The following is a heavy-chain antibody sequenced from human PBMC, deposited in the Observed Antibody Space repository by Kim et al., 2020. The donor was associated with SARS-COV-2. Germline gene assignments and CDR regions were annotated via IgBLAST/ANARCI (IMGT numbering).Heavy chain of an antibody. CDR2: ISGSGNTA. CDR3: AKDLIVAGIAEYFQS. V-gene: IGHV3-23*01. CDR1: GFTFSSYG. J-gene: IGHJ1*01. Sequence: GGSLRLSCAASGFTFSSYGMSWVRQAPGKGLEWVSTISGSGNTAYYADSVKGRFTISRDNSKNTLYLQMTSLRDEDTAVYYCAKDLIVAGIAEYFQSGG. D-gene: IGHD2-21*01.